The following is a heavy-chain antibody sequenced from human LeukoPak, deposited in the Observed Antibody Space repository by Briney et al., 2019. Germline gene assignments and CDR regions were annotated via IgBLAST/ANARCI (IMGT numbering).Heavy chain of an antibody. D-gene: IGHD3-3*01. Sequence: GGSLRLSCAAPGFTFSFCGMHWVRQAPGKGLEWVAVIWYDGSNKYYADSVKGRFTISRDNSKNTLYLQMNSLRAEDTAVYYCARDRDFGVGNWFDPWGQGTLVTVSS. V-gene: IGHV3-33*01. CDR2: IWYDGSNK. CDR1: GFTFSFCG. CDR3: ARDRDFGVGNWFDP. J-gene: IGHJ5*02.